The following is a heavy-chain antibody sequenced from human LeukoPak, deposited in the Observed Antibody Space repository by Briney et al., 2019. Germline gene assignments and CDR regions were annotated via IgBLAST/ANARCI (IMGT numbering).Heavy chain of an antibody. Sequence: GASVKVSCKASGYTFTSYGISWVRQAPGQGLEWMGIINPSGGSTSYAQKFQGRVTMTRDMSTSTVYMELSSLRSEDTAVYYCARDMSEQQPRRYYYYYMDVWGKGTTVTVSS. V-gene: IGHV1-46*01. CDR3: ARDMSEQQPRRYYYYYMDV. D-gene: IGHD6-13*01. J-gene: IGHJ6*03. CDR1: GYTFTSYG. CDR2: INPSGGST.